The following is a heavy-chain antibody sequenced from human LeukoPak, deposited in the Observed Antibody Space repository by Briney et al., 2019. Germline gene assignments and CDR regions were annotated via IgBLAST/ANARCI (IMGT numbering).Heavy chain of an antibody. CDR3: AKDRIPLNWNDGYYYYGMDV. CDR1: GFTFSSYA. V-gene: IGHV3-23*01. J-gene: IGHJ6*02. CDR2: ISGSGGST. D-gene: IGHD1-1*01. Sequence: GGSLRLPCAASGFTFSSYAMSWVRQAPGKGLEWVSAISGSGGSTYYADSVKGRFTISRDNSKNTLYLQMNSLRAEDTAVYYCAKDRIPLNWNDGYYYYGMDVWGQGTTVTVSS.